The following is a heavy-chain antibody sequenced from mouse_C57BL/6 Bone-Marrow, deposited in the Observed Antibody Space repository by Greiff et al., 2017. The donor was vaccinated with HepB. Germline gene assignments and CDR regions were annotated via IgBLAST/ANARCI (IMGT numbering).Heavy chain of an antibody. CDR3: AKTHYSNYGGYFDV. D-gene: IGHD2-5*01. J-gene: IGHJ1*03. V-gene: IGHV2-5*01. CDR2: IWRGGST. CDR1: GFSLTSYG. Sequence: VKLQESGPGLVQPSQSLSITCTVSGFSLTSYGVHWVRQSPGKGLEWLGVIWRGGSTDYNAAFMSRLSITKDNSKSQVFFKMNSLQADDTAIYYCAKTHYSNYGGYFDVWGTGTTVTVSS.